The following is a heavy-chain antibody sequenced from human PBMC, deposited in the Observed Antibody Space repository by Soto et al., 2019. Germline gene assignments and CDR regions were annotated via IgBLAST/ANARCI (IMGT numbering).Heavy chain of an antibody. J-gene: IGHJ4*02. V-gene: IGHV3-33*01. Sequence: GGSLRLSCAASGFTFSSYGMHWVRQAPGKGLEWVAVIWYDGSNKYYADSVKGRFTISRDNSKNTLYLQMNSLRAEDTAVYYCARAHHTTDYYDSSGYYYGSPFDYWGQGTLVTVSS. D-gene: IGHD3-22*01. CDR1: GFTFSSYG. CDR2: IWYDGSNK. CDR3: ARAHHTTDYYDSSGYYYGSPFDY.